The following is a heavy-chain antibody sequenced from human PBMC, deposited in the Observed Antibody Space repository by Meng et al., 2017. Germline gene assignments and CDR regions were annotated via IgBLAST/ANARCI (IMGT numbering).Heavy chain of an antibody. CDR1: GFTFSGSA. CDR3: TIQIPYMVRGVIAYFDY. V-gene: IGHV3-73*01. Sequence: GESLKISCAASGFTFSGSAMHWVRQASGKGLEWVGRIRSKANSYATAYAASVKGRFTISRDDSKNTAYLRMNSLKTEDTAVYYCTIQIPYMVRGVIAYFDYWGQGSLVTVSS. D-gene: IGHD3-10*01. J-gene: IGHJ4*02. CDR2: IRSKANSYAT.